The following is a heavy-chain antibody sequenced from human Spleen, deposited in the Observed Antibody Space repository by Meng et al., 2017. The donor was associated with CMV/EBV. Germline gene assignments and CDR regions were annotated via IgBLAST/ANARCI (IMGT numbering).Heavy chain of an antibody. Sequence: WIRQPPGKGLEWIEEINHSGSTDYNPSLEDRVTISVDTSKNQFSLKLSSVTAADTAVYYCARGGSDCSSTSCYFVTIFGVVITPFDYWGQGTLVTVSS. CDR2: INHSGST. V-gene: IGHV4-34*01. CDR3: ARGGSDCSSTSCYFVTIFGVVITPFDY. D-gene: IGHD3-3*01. J-gene: IGHJ4*02.